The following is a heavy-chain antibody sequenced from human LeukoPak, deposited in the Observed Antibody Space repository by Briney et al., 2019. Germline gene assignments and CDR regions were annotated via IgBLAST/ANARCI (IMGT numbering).Heavy chain of an antibody. Sequence: GGSLRLSCAASGFTFNNNWMHWVRQAPGKGLVWVSRTDDDGSRTTYADSVKGRFTISRDNAKNTLYLQMNSLRAEDTAVYYCARHPIVTVPAAMAFYYYGMDVWGQGTPVTVSS. CDR1: GFTFNNNW. CDR3: ARHPIVTVPAAMAFYYYGMDV. D-gene: IGHD2-2*01. J-gene: IGHJ6*02. V-gene: IGHV3-74*01. CDR2: TDDDGSRT.